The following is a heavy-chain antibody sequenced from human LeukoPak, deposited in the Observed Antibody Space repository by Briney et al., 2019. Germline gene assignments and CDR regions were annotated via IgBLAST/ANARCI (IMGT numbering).Heavy chain of an antibody. CDR2: ISYDGSTK. V-gene: IGHV3-30*18. J-gene: IGHJ4*02. CDR3: AKDGFDYYDSSGYYYFNY. CDR1: GFTFSSYS. D-gene: IGHD3-22*01. Sequence: GGSLRLSCAASGFTFSSYSIHWVRQAPGKGLERVGVISYDGSTKYYADSVKGRFTISRDNSKNTLYLQMNSLRGEDAAVYYCAKDGFDYYDSSGYYYFNYWGQGTLVTVSS.